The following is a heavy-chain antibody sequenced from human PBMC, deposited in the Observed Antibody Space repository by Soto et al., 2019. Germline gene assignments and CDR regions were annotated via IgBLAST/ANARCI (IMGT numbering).Heavy chain of an antibody. V-gene: IGHV3-7*01. CDR3: ARDMRTPIYYYYYYYMDV. J-gene: IGHJ6*03. CDR2: IKQDGSEK. Sequence: GGSLILSCAASGFTFSSYWMSWVRQAPGKGLEWVANIKQDGSEKYYVDSVKGRFTISRDNAKNSLYLQMNSLRAEDTAVYYCARDMRTPIYYYYYYYMDVWGKGTTVTVSS. CDR1: GFTFSSYW. D-gene: IGHD3-9*01.